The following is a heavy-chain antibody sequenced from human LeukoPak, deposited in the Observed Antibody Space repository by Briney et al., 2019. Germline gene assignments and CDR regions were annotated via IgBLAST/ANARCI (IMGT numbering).Heavy chain of an antibody. CDR2: IRSKANSYAT. V-gene: IGHV3-73*01. CDR3: TAYYDSSGYYGFDY. CDR1: GFTFSVSA. Sequence: GGSLRLPCAASGFTFSVSAMHWVRQASGKGLEWVGRIRSKANSYATAYAASVKGRFTISRDDSKNTAYLQMNSLKTEDTAVYYCTAYYDSSGYYGFDYWGQGTLVTVSS. D-gene: IGHD3-22*01. J-gene: IGHJ4*02.